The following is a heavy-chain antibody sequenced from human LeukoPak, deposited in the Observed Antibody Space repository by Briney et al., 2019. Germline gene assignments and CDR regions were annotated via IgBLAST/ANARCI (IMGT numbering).Heavy chain of an antibody. V-gene: IGHV4-4*09. CDR3: ARLCPSCYNVRAAFDI. J-gene: IGHJ3*02. CDR1: GGSISSYY. D-gene: IGHD2-2*02. CDR2: IYTSGST. Sequence: SETLSLTCTVSGGSISSYYWSWIRQPPGKGLEWIGYIYTSGSTNYNPSLKSRVTISVDTSKNQFSLKLSSVTAADTAVYYCARLCPSCYNVRAAFDIWGQGTMVTVSS.